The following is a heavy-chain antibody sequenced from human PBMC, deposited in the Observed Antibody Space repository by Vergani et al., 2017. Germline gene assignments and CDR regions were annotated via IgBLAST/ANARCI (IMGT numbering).Heavy chain of an antibody. J-gene: IGHJ6*03. D-gene: IGHD3-22*01. CDR1: GFMFSNYW. Sequence: EVQLVESGGGLVQPGGSLRLSCAASGFMFSNYWMNWVRQAPGKGLEWVANIKQDGSEKYYVDSVRGRFTISRDNAKNSLYLQMNSLRAEDTAVYYCARKLRYYDSSGPTVDYMDVWGK. CDR3: ARKLRYYDSSGPTVDYMDV. V-gene: IGHV3-7*01. CDR2: IKQDGSEK.